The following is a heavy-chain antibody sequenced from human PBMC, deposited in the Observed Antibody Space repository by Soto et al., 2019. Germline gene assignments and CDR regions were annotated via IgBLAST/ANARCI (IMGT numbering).Heavy chain of an antibody. V-gene: IGHV4-59*01. D-gene: IGHD6-6*01. Sequence: SETLSLTCTVSGGSINDFYWSWIRQPPGKGLEWIGYIYYSGSTDYNPSLKGRVTISVDTSKNQFSLKLRSVTAADTAVYYCARVGGVAARTFDYWGQGTLVTVPQ. CDR2: IYYSGST. CDR1: GGSINDFY. CDR3: ARVGGVAARTFDY. J-gene: IGHJ4*02.